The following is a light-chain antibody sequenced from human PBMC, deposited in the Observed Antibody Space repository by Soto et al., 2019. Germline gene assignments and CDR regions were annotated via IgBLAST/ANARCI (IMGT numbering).Light chain of an antibody. CDR2: DAS. CDR3: QQYSVYWT. CDR1: QSISRW. Sequence: DIQMTQSPSPLSASVGDRVTITCRASQSISRWLAWYQQKPGKAPKLLIFDASTLASGVPSRFTGSGSGTEFTLTINSLQPDDFATYYCQQYSVYWTFGQGTKVDIK. V-gene: IGKV1-5*01. J-gene: IGKJ1*01.